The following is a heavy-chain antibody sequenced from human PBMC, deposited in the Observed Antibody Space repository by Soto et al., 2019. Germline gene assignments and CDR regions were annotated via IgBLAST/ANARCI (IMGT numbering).Heavy chain of an antibody. J-gene: IGHJ3*02. V-gene: IGHV3-7*01. D-gene: IGHD4-4*01. CDR3: LITTSAFDI. Sequence: EVQLVESGGGLVQPGGSLRLSCAASGFTLRDYWMSWVRRAPGKGLEWVANIKQDGSEIYYVDSVEGRFTISRDNAKNSLFLQMNSLRAEDTAVYYCLITTSAFDIWGQGTLVTVSS. CDR1: GFTLRDYW. CDR2: IKQDGSEI.